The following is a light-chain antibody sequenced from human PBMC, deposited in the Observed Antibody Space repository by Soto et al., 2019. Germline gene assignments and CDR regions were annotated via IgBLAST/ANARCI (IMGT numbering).Light chain of an antibody. CDR3: CSFTTSPNYV. Sequence: QSALAQPASVSGSPGQSITISCTGTNSDIGYYTRVSWYQQHPGKAPKLVIYEVSNRPSGVSDRFSGSKSGNTASLTISGLQAEDEADYYCCSFTTSPNYVFGSGTKVTVL. V-gene: IGLV2-14*01. J-gene: IGLJ1*01. CDR2: EVS. CDR1: NSDIGYYTR.